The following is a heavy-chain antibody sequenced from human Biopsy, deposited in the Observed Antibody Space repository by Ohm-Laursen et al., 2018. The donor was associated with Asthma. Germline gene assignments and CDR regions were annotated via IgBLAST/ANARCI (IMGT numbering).Heavy chain of an antibody. CDR1: GFSFNSYG. V-gene: IGHV3-30*18. CDR3: AKERYYDFWSGYPI. CDR2: MSFDGRQT. J-gene: IGHJ3*02. Sequence: SLRLSCAAAGFSFNSYGMHWVRQAPGKGLAWVAVMSFDGRQTYYADSVKGRFTISRDNSKNTLYLQMNSLRAEDTAVYYCAKERYYDFWSGYPIWGQGTMVTVSS. D-gene: IGHD3-3*01.